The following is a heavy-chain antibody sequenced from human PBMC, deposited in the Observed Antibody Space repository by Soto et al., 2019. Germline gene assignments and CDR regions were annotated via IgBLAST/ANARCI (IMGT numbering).Heavy chain of an antibody. J-gene: IGHJ4*02. CDR1: GFIFSDFY. V-gene: IGHV3-11*05. CDR2: ISKDSSFS. CDR3: AREGPMLRGVGPEDY. Sequence: HVQLVESGGGLVKPGGSLRLSCAASGFIFSDFYMSWIRQAPGKGLEWVSYISKDSSFSIYADSVKGRFTISRDNAQNSVYLQMNSLRAEDTAIYYCAREGPMLRGVGPEDYWGQGTLVTVSP. D-gene: IGHD3-10*01.